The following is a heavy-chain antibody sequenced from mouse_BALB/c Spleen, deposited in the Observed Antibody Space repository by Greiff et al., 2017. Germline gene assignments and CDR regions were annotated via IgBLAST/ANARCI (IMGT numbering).Heavy chain of an antibody. Sequence: EVQGVESGGGLVKPGGSLKLSCAASGFTFSDYYMYWVRQTPEKRLEWVATISDGGSYTYYPDSVKGRFTISRDNAKNNLYLQMSSLKSEDTAMYYCARGGKGPFFDYWGQGTTLTVSS. D-gene: IGHD1-3*01. J-gene: IGHJ2*01. V-gene: IGHV5-4*02. CDR3: ARGGKGPFFDY. CDR2: ISDGGSYT. CDR1: GFTFSDYY.